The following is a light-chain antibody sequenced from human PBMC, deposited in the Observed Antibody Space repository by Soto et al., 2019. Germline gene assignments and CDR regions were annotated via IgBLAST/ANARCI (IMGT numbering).Light chain of an antibody. CDR2: DAS. CDR1: QSVTTF. V-gene: IGKV3-11*01. Sequence: EIVLTQSPVTLSLSPGERATLSCRASQSVTTFLAWYQQKPGQAPRLLIYDASKRATGIPPRFSGSGSGTDFTLTISSLEPEDFAVYYCQQRTNWPLTFGGGTKVEIK. CDR3: QQRTNWPLT. J-gene: IGKJ4*01.